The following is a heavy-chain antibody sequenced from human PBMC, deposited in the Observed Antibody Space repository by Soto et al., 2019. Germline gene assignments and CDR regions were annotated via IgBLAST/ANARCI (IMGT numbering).Heavy chain of an antibody. J-gene: IGHJ4*02. V-gene: IGHV4-59*01. CDR3: AKDTNNWNYDY. CDR1: GGSISGYY. Sequence: QVQLQESGPGLVRPSETLCLICAVYGGSISGYYWGWIRQPPGKGLEWIGYIYSSGNTKYNPSLKSRVTISVDTSTSQLSLRLSSVTAADTAVYFCAKDTNNWNYDYWGQGTLVTVSS. D-gene: IGHD1-7*01. CDR2: IYSSGNT.